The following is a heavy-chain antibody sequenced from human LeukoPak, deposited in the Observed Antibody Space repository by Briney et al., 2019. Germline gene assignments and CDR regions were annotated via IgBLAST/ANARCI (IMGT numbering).Heavy chain of an antibody. J-gene: IGHJ4*02. Sequence: SETLSLTCTVSGGSISSYYRSWIRQPPGKGLEWIGYIYYSGSANYNPSLKSRVTISVDTTTNQFALKLTSVTAADTAVYYCARHGTMIVGTFDYWGQGSLVTVSS. CDR3: ARHGTMIVGTFDY. CDR1: GGSISSYY. CDR2: IYYSGSA. D-gene: IGHD3/OR15-3a*01. V-gene: IGHV4-59*08.